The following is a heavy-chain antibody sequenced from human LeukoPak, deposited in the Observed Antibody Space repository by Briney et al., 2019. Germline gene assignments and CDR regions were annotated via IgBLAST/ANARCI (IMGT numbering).Heavy chain of an antibody. V-gene: IGHV3-30-3*01. Sequence: GRSLRLSCAASGFTFSSYAMHWVRQAPGKGLEWVAVISYDGSNKYYADSVKGRFTISRDNSKNTLNLQMNSLRAEDTAVYYCARDQYSKQLLGAFDIWGQGTMVTVSS. D-gene: IGHD1-26*01. CDR2: ISYDGSNK. CDR3: ARDQYSKQLLGAFDI. CDR1: GFTFSSYA. J-gene: IGHJ3*02.